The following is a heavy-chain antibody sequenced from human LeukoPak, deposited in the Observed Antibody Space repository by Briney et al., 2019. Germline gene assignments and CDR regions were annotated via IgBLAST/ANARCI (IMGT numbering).Heavy chain of an antibody. CDR3: ARQLGATYYFDY. J-gene: IGHJ4*02. Sequence: SQTLSLTCTVSGGSISSGSYYWSWIRQPPGKGLEWIGYIYYSGSTNYNPSLKSRVTISVDTSKNQFSLKLSSVTAADTAVYYCARQLGATYYFDYWGQGTLVTVSS. CDR1: GGSISSGSYY. CDR2: IYYSGST. V-gene: IGHV4-61*01. D-gene: IGHD1-26*01.